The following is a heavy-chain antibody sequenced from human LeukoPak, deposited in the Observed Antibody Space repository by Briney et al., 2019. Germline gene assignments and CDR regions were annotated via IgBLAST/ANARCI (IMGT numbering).Heavy chain of an antibody. V-gene: IGHV3-43*02. CDR2: IGGDGHST. D-gene: IGHD3-22*01. CDR3: AKDTNYYDSSGYHHWYFDL. J-gene: IGHJ2*01. Sequence: PGGSLRLSCAASGFTFDDYAMHWVRQAPGKGLEWVSFIGGDGHSTYYADSVKGRFTISRDNSKNSLYLQMNSLRAEDTALFYCAKDTNYYDSSGYHHWYFDLWGRGTLVTVSS. CDR1: GFTFDDYA.